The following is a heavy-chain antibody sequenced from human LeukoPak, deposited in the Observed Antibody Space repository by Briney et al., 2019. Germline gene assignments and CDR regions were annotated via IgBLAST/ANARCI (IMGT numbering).Heavy chain of an antibody. CDR1: GGSISSYY. CDR3: ARGPYCGGDCYFAY. CDR2: IYTSGST. Sequence: PSETLSLTCTVSGGSISSYYWSWIRQPAGKGLEWIGHIYTSGSTYYNPSLKSRVTMSVDTSKNQFSLKLSSVTAADTAVYFCARGPYCGGDCYFAYWGQGTLVTVSS. J-gene: IGHJ4*02. D-gene: IGHD2-21*02. V-gene: IGHV4-4*07.